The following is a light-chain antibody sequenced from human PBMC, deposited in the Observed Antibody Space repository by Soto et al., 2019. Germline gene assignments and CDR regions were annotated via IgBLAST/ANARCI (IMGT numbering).Light chain of an antibody. CDR1: SSDVGGYNY. CDR2: KVT. CDR3: SSYTSSTTPV. J-gene: IGLJ2*01. V-gene: IGLV2-14*01. Sequence: QSALTQPASVSGSPGQSIAISCTGTSSDVGGYNYVSWYQQYPGRAPKLIIYKVTNRPSGVPGRFSGSKSGNTASLTISGLQAEDEADYYCSSYTSSTTPVFGGGTKLTVL.